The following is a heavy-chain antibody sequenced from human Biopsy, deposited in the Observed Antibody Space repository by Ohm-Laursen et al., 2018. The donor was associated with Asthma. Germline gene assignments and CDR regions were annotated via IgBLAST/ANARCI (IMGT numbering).Heavy chain of an antibody. Sequence: SSVKVSCKASGGTFSSYAISWVRQAPGQGLEWMGWISAYNGNTNYAQKLQGRVTMTTDTSTSTAYMELRSLRSDDTAVYYCARDLHPTNHLGELSEGFDYWGQGTLVTVSS. V-gene: IGHV1-18*01. D-gene: IGHD3-16*02. CDR3: ARDLHPTNHLGELSEGFDY. CDR2: ISAYNGNT. J-gene: IGHJ4*02. CDR1: GGTFSSYA.